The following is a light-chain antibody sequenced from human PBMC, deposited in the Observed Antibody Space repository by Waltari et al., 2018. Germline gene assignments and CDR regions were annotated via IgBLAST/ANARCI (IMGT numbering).Light chain of an antibody. J-gene: IGKJ1*01. Sequence: IKMTQSPPPLSASVEDRVTITCRASESISNWLAWYQQKPGKAPKVLIHKASSLESGVPSRFSGSGSATEFTLTISNLQPDDFATYYCQQYDSFWTFGQGTKVEIK. CDR2: KAS. CDR1: ESISNW. CDR3: QQYDSFWT. V-gene: IGKV1-5*03.